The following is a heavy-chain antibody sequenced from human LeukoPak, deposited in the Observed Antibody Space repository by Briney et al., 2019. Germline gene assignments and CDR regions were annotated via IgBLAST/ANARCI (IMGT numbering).Heavy chain of an antibody. CDR1: GFTFSTST. V-gene: IGHV3-21*01. Sequence: GGSLRLSCAASGFTFSTSTMNWVRQAPGKGLEWVSSISSSNDYIYYVDSVKGRFTISRDNAKNSLYLQMNSLRAEDTAVYYCVRIPNSAGFPNWFDPWGQGTLVTVSS. CDR2: ISSSNDYI. D-gene: IGHD6-19*01. CDR3: VRIPNSAGFPNWFDP. J-gene: IGHJ5*02.